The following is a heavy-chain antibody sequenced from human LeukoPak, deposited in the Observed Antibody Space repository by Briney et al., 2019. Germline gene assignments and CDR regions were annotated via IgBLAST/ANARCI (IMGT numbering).Heavy chain of an antibody. CDR2: IYYSGST. CDR3: ARVEGGYYDSSQPGAFDN. D-gene: IGHD3-22*01. CDR1: GFTVSSNY. Sequence: GSLRLSCAASGFTVSSNYMSWVRQPPGKGLEWIGSIYYSGSTYYNPSLKSRVTISVDTSKNQFSLKLSSVTAADTAVYYCARVEGGYYDSSQPGAFDNWGQGTMVTVSS. J-gene: IGHJ3*02. V-gene: IGHV4-39*07.